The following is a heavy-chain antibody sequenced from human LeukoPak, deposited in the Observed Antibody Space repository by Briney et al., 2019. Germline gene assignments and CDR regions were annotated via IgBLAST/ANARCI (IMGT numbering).Heavy chain of an antibody. Sequence: SETLSLTCTVSGGSISSSSYYWGWIRQPPGKGLEWIGSIYYSGSTYYNPSLKSRVTISVDTSKNQFSLKLSSVTAADTAVYYCARHSTGKYSSSWYGPWYYYYGMDVWGQGTTVTVSS. CDR3: ARHSTGKYSSSWYGPWYYYYGMDV. J-gene: IGHJ6*02. V-gene: IGHV4-39*01. D-gene: IGHD6-13*01. CDR1: GGSISSSSYY. CDR2: IYYSGST.